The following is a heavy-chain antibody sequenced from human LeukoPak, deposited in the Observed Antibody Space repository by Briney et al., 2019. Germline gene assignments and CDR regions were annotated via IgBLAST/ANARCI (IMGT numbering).Heavy chain of an antibody. J-gene: IGHJ4*02. V-gene: IGHV1-18*01. CDR3: ARAPDDYDFWSGPFDY. Sequence: ASVKVSCKASGYTFTNYGISWVRPAPGQGLAWMGWISAYSGNTNYAQNLQGRVTMTTDTSTSTAYMELRSLRSDDTAVYYCARAPDDYDFWSGPFDYWGRGTLVTVSS. D-gene: IGHD3-3*01. CDR2: ISAYSGNT. CDR1: GYTFTNYG.